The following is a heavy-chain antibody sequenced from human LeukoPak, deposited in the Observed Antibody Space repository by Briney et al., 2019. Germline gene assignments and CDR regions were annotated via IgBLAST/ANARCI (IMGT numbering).Heavy chain of an antibody. V-gene: IGHV4-39*02. CDR2: IYYSGST. J-gene: IGHJ4*02. CDR3: AREGRRAAAGFDY. Sequence: SETLSLTCTVSGGSISSSSYYWGWIRQPPGKGLEWIGSIYYSGSTYHNPSLKSRVTISVDTSKNQFSLKLSSVTAADTAVYYCAREGRRAAAGFDYWGQGTLVTVSS. D-gene: IGHD6-13*01. CDR1: GGSISSSSYY.